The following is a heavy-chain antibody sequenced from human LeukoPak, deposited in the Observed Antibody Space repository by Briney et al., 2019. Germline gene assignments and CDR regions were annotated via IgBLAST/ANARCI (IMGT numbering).Heavy chain of an antibody. D-gene: IGHD3-22*01. CDR1: GFTFSDYY. J-gene: IGHJ4*02. V-gene: IGHV3-72*01. Sequence: GGSLRLSCVASGFTFSDYYMDWVRQAPGKGLEWVGRARNKANSHTTEYAASVKGRFIISRDDSKSSLYLQMNSLKTEDTAVYFCARRGFSDSRGYYPDFDYWGRGTLVTVSS. CDR2: ARNKANSHTT. CDR3: ARRGFSDSRGYYPDFDY.